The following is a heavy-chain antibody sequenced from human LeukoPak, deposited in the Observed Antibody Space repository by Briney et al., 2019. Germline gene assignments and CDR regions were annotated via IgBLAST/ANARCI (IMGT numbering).Heavy chain of an antibody. D-gene: IGHD2-15*01. Sequence: PSETLSLTCTVSGGSLRSSNYYWGWIRQPPGKGLEWIGSIYYSGSTYYNPSLKSRVTISVDTSKNEFSLKLSSVTAADTAVYYCARNGAYSADSWGQGTLLTVSS. V-gene: IGHV4-39*01. CDR1: GGSLRSSNYY. J-gene: IGHJ4*02. CDR3: ARNGAYSADS. CDR2: IYYSGST.